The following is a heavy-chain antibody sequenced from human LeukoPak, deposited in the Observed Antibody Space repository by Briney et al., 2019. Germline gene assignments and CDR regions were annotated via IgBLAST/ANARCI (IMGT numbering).Heavy chain of an antibody. CDR3: ARERRYFDWLSYKYFDY. Sequence: SVKVSCKASGGTFSSYAISWVRQAPGQGLEWMGGIIPIFGTANYAQKFQGRVTITADKSTSTAYMELSSLRAEDTAVYYCARERRYFDWLSYKYFDYWGQGTLVTVSS. V-gene: IGHV1-69*06. CDR1: GGTFSSYA. CDR2: IIPIFGTA. D-gene: IGHD3-9*01. J-gene: IGHJ4*02.